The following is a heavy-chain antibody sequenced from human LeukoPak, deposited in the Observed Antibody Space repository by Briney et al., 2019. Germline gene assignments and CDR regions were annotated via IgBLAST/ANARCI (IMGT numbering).Heavy chain of an antibody. D-gene: IGHD1-26*01. J-gene: IGHJ4*02. CDR1: GFTFSTNS. CDR2: ITSNGGST. Sequence: GGSLRLSCSASGFTFSTNSMHWVRQAPGKGLEFVSAITSNGGSTYYADSVKGRFTISRDNANNMVYLQMNSLRGEDTAVYYCARVWELSFDHWGQGILVTVSS. V-gene: IGHV3-64*04. CDR3: ARVWELSFDH.